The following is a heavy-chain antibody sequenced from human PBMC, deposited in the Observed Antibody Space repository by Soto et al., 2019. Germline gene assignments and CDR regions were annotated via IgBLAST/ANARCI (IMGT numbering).Heavy chain of an antibody. J-gene: IGHJ5*02. D-gene: IGHD3-10*01. CDR2: INHSGST. CDR1: GGSFSGYY. V-gene: IGHV4-34*01. CDR3: ARDRRLITMVRGVSLWFDP. Sequence: LSLTCAVYGGSFSGYYWSWIRQPPGKGLEWIGEINHSGSTNYNPSLKSRVTISVDTSKNQFSLKLSSVTAADTAVYYCARDRRLITMVRGVSLWFDPWGQGTLVTVSS.